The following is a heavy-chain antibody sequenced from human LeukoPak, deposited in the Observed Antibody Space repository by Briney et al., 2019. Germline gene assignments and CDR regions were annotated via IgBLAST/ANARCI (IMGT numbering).Heavy chain of an antibody. Sequence: GASVKVSCKVSGYTLTELSMHWVRQAPGKGLEWMGGFDPEDGETIYAQEFQGRVTMTEDTSTDTAYMELSSLRSEDTAVYYCATAVLVGATAGFDYWGQGTLVTVSS. CDR2: FDPEDGET. CDR3: ATAVLVGATAGFDY. D-gene: IGHD1-26*01. CDR1: GYTLTELS. J-gene: IGHJ4*02. V-gene: IGHV1-24*01.